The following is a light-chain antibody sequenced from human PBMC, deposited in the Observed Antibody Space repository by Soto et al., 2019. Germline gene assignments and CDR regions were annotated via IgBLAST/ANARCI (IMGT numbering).Light chain of an antibody. V-gene: IGLV1-47*01. CDR2: RNN. CDR1: NSNIGSKY. Sequence: QAVVTQPPSSSVTPGQRVTISCSGSNSNIGSKYVYWYQQFPGTAPKLLIYRNNQRPSGVPDRFSGTKSGTSASLAISDLRSEDEADYYCASWDASVGGPAFGGGTKLTVL. CDR3: ASWDASVGGPA. J-gene: IGLJ2*01.